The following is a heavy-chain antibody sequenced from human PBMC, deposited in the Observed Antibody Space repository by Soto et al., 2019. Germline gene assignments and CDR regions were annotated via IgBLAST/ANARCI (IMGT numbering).Heavy chain of an antibody. CDR1: GYTFTGYY. J-gene: IGHJ4*02. CDR3: ARGPPLLYSSGWPPYYFDY. CDR2: INPNSGGT. D-gene: IGHD6-19*01. V-gene: IGHV1-2*04. Sequence: GASVKVSCKASGYTFTGYYMHWVRQAPGQGLEWMGWINPNSGGTNYAQKFQGWVTMTRDTSISTAYMELSRLRSDDTAVYYCARGPPLLYSSGWPPYYFDYWGQGTLVTVSS.